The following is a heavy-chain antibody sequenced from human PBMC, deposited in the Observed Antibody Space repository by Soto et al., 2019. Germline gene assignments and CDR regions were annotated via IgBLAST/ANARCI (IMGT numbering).Heavy chain of an antibody. CDR2: ISATTGNT. CDR1: GFNFSTFT. Sequence: EVRLLESGGGLVQPGGSLRLSCAASGFNFSTFTMIWVRQAPGKGLEWVSGISATTGNTYYADSVKGRFTISRDNFENTLFLQMNNLRAEDTALYYFAIESDGGYWGQGTLVTVSS. J-gene: IGHJ4*02. CDR3: AIESDGGY. D-gene: IGHD2-21*01. V-gene: IGHV3-23*01.